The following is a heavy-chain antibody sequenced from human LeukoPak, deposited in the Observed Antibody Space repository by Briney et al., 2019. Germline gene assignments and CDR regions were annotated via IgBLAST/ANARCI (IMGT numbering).Heavy chain of an antibody. V-gene: IGHV3-74*01. D-gene: IGHD3-3*01. CDR2: INSDGSNT. J-gene: IGHJ6*03. Sequence: GGSLRLSCVASEFTFSNYWLHWVRQAPGKGPVWVSRINSDGSNTIYADSVKGRFTISRDNAKNTVYLQMNSLRVEDTAIYYCARGGFGPNMDVWGKGTTVTVSS. CDR3: ARGGFGPNMDV. CDR1: EFTFSNYW.